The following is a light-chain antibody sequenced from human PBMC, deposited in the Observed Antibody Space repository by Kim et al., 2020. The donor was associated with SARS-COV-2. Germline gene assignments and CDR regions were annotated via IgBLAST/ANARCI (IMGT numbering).Light chain of an antibody. V-gene: IGKV3-20*01. CDR3: QQYSTSPPLYS. CDR2: GTS. CDR1: QSVNRRY. Sequence: PGERATLSCRASQSVNRRYLAWYQPQPGLAPRLLIYGTSTRATGIPDRFSGSGSGTDFTLTISRLEPEDSAVYYCQQYSTSPPLYSFGRGTKLEI. J-gene: IGKJ2*03.